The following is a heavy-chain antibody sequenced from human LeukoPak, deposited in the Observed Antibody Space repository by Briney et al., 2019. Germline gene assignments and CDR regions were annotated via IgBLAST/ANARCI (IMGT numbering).Heavy chain of an antibody. CDR2: INAGNGNT. CDR1: GYTFTSYA. CDR3: ARDRRYCSSTSCYLSFGY. V-gene: IGHV1-3*01. Sequence: ASVKVSCKASGYTFTSYAMHWVRQAPGQRLEWMGWINAGNGNTKYSQKFQGRVTITRDTSASTAYMELSSLRSEGTAVYYCARDRRYCSSTSCYLSFGYWGQGTLVTVSS. J-gene: IGHJ4*02. D-gene: IGHD2-2*01.